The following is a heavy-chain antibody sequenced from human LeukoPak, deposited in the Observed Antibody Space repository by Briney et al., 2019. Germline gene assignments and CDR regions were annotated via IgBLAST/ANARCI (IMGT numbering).Heavy chain of an antibody. CDR1: GGSISSGDYY. Sequence: PSQTLSLTCTVSGGSISSGDYYWSWIRQPPGKGLEWIGYIYYSGNTYYNPSLKSRVTISVDTSQNQFSLRLSSVTAADTAVYYYARDFSDGCNPFYYYGMDVWGQGTTVTVSS. CDR2: IYYSGNT. J-gene: IGHJ6*02. V-gene: IGHV4-30-4*01. CDR3: ARDFSDGCNPFYYYGMDV. D-gene: IGHD5-24*01.